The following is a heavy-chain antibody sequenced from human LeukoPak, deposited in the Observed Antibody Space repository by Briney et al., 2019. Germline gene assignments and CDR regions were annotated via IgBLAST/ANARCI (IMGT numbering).Heavy chain of an antibody. Sequence: PGGSLILSCAASGFTVRSNHMSWVRQAPGKGLEWVSIIYTSDSTYYAASVKGRITISRDNSKNTLYLQMNSLRAEDTAVYYCATSSGGYGDSGPDYWGQGTLVTVSS. D-gene: IGHD4-17*01. V-gene: IGHV3-53*01. J-gene: IGHJ4*02. CDR1: GFTVRSNH. CDR3: ATSSGGYGDSGPDY. CDR2: IYTSDST.